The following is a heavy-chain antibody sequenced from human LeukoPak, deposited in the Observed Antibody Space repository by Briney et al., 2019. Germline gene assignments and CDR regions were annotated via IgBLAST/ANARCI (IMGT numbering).Heavy chain of an antibody. CDR2: IYTSGST. CDR1: GGSISSGSYY. D-gene: IGHD6-19*01. J-gene: IGHJ4*02. V-gene: IGHV4-61*02. Sequence: SQTLSLTCTVSGGSISSGSYYWSWIRQPAGKGLEWIGRIYTSGSTNYNPSLKSRVTISVDTSKNQFSLKLSSVTAADTAVYYCALYSSGWYYFDYWGQGTLVTVSS. CDR3: ALYSSGWYYFDY.